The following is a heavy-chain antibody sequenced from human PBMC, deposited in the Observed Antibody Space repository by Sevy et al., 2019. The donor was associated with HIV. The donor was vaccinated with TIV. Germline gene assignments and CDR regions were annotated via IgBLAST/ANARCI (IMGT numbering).Heavy chain of an antibody. V-gene: IGHV4-59*01. J-gene: IGHJ4*02. CDR3: ARTPVIMITSGGVIALRQFDF. CDR1: GGSISGYY. D-gene: IGHD3-16*02. CDR2: IYYSGST. Sequence: SETLSLTCTVSGGSISGYYWSWIRQPPGKGLEWIGYIYYSGSTNYNPSLKNRVTMSVDTSKNPFSLKMSSVTAADTAVYYGARTPVIMITSGGVIALRQFDFWGQGTLVTVSS.